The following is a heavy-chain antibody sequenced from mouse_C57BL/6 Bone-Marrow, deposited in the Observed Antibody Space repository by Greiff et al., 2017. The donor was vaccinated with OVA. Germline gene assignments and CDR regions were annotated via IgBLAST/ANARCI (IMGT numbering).Heavy chain of an antibody. J-gene: IGHJ2*01. Sequence: VQLQQSGAELVKPGASVKLSCTASGFNITDTYMNWVKQRPEKGLEWIGRIDPENGNTKYDQKFKGKATITADTSSSTAYMQLSSLTSEDSAVYYCARRTAVVDTNVDYWGQGTTLTVSS. D-gene: IGHD1-3*01. V-gene: IGHV14-3*02. CDR2: IDPENGNT. CDR3: ARRTAVVDTNVDY. CDR1: GFNITDTY.